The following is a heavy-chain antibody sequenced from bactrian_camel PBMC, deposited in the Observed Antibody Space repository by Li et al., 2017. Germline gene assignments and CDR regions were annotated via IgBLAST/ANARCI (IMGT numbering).Heavy chain of an antibody. D-gene: IGHD2*01. Sequence: VQLVESGGGSVQAGGPLRLSCAASGIHRTYCMAWFRQVPGKEREGVAAIDGGGRTTYADSVKGRFTIFKDNVKRTLDLQMNSLKPEDTAMYYCAAFCSGGYWSFKYWGQGTQVTVS. CDR3: AAFCSGGYWSFKY. J-gene: IGHJ4*01. CDR1: GIHRTYC. CDR2: IDGGGRT. V-gene: IGHV3S53*01.